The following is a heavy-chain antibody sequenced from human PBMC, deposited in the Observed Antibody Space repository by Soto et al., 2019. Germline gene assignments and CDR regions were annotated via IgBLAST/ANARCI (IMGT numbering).Heavy chain of an antibody. CDR1: EFSFGNYW. J-gene: IGHJ6*03. CDR3: PRADAGTGNHFMEV. CDR2: IYTDGSHP. V-gene: IGHV3-74*01. Sequence: GGSLRLSCVASEFSFGNYWMHWVRQAPGKGLVWVSRIYTDGSHPNYAYSVKVRSTIPRANATKPLYLHLKSLRADPTAVYYCPRADAGTGNHFMEVWGRGTTFTVSS. D-gene: IGHD3-10*01.